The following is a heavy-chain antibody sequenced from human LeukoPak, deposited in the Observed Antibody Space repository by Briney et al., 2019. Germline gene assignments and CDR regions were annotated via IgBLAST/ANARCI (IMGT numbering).Heavy chain of an antibody. J-gene: IGHJ3*02. D-gene: IGHD3-22*01. CDR3: ARERDYYDSSGYYWAAFDI. CDR1: GGSFSGYS. Sequence: SETLSLTCAVYGGSFSGYSWSWIRQPPGKGLEWIGYIYHSGSTYYNPSLKSRVTISVDRSKNQFSLKLSSVTAADTAVYYCARERDYYDSSGYYWAAFDIWGQGTMVTVSS. CDR2: IYHSGST. V-gene: IGHV4-30-2*01.